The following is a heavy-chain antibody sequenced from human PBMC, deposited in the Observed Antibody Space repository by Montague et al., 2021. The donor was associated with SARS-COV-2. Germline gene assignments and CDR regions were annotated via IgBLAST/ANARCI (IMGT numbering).Heavy chain of an antibody. CDR3: ARGISLFDP. V-gene: IGHV3-11*05. J-gene: IGHJ5*02. Sequence: SLRLSCAASGFIFSDYNMTWIRQTPGKGLEWISYINGASSRTNYADPVTGRFTISRDNAKNSLFLQMNSLRVEDTAVYYCARGISLFDPWGQGTLVTVSS. CDR2: INGASSRT. CDR1: GFIFSDYN.